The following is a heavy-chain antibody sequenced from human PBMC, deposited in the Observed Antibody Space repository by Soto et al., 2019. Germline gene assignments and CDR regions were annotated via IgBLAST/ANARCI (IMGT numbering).Heavy chain of an antibody. CDR1: GFTFSSYA. V-gene: IGHV3-30-3*01. J-gene: IGHJ3*01. D-gene: IGHD2-21*01. CDR2: ISYDGNKQ. Sequence: QVQLVESGGGVVQPGRSLRLSCAASGFTFSSYAIHWVRQAPGKGLEWVSLISYDGNKQFYADSVKGRFTISRDNSKNTLYLQMNSLRAEDTAVYYCARDRGVIQYGEHFDVWGQGTTVTVS. CDR3: ARDRGVIQYGEHFDV.